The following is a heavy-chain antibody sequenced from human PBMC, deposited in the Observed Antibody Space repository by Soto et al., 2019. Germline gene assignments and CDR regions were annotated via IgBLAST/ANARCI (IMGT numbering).Heavy chain of an antibody. Sequence: EVQLLESGGGLVQPGGSLRLSCAASGFTFSSYDMSWVRQAPGKGLEWVSAISGSGGSSYYADSVKGRFTIPRDHSKKTLYLQMNSLRAEDTAVYYGAKFGMVVVAAKHNSFDHWGQRTLVTDSS. J-gene: IGHJ4*02. D-gene: IGHD2-15*01. V-gene: IGHV3-23*01. CDR3: AKFGMVVVAAKHNSFDH. CDR2: ISGSGGSS. CDR1: GFTFSSYD.